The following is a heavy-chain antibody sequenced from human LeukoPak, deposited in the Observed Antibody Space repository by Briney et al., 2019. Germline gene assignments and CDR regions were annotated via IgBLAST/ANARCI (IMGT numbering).Heavy chain of an antibody. V-gene: IGHV3-23*01. Sequence: GGSLRLSCAASGFTVSNYAMSWVRQTPGKGLEWVSAISGIGDRTYHADSVKGRFTISRDNSKNTLYLQMNSLRAEDTAVYYCAKDIGAHQFDSWGQGTLVIVSS. J-gene: IGHJ4*02. D-gene: IGHD3-10*01. CDR1: GFTVSNYA. CDR3: AKDIGAHQFDS. CDR2: ISGIGDRT.